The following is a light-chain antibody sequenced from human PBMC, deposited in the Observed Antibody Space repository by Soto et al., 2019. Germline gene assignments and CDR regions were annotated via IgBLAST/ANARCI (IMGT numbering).Light chain of an antibody. V-gene: IGKV1-39*01. CDR3: QQSYSTRPWT. CDR1: QSISSY. J-gene: IGKJ1*01. CDR2: AAS. Sequence: DIQMTQSPSSLSASVGDRVTITCRASQSISSYLNWYQQKPGKAPKLLIYAASSLQSGVPSRFSGSRSGTDFTLTISSLQPEDFATYYCQQSYSTRPWTFGQGTKVEIK.